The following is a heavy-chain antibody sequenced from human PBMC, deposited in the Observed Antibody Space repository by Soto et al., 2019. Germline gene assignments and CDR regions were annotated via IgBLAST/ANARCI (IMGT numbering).Heavy chain of an antibody. CDR2: INHSGST. D-gene: IGHD6-13*01. J-gene: IGHJ4*02. V-gene: IGHV4-34*01. Sequence: SETLSLTCAVYGGSFSGYYWSWIRQPPGKGLEWIGEINHSGSTNYNPSLKSRVTISVDTSKNQFSLKLSSVTAADTAVYYCARGDRRSRAADGKRSGFHWGEGTLVTVSS. CDR3: ARGDRRSRAADGKRSGFH. CDR1: GGSFSGYY.